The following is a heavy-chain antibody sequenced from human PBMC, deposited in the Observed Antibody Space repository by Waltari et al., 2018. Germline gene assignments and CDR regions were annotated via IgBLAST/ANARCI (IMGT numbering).Heavy chain of an antibody. Sequence: QAQLVQSGAEVKKPGSSVKVSCKASGDTFINSAITWVRHAPGQGLEWMGGIFPMFGTANYAQKFQGRVTITADESTSTAYMELSSLRSEDTAVYYCARGEAAAGLNWFDPWGQGTLVTVSS. V-gene: IGHV1-69*01. CDR2: IFPMFGTA. CDR3: ARGEAAAGLNWFDP. CDR1: GDTFINSA. D-gene: IGHD6-13*01. J-gene: IGHJ5*02.